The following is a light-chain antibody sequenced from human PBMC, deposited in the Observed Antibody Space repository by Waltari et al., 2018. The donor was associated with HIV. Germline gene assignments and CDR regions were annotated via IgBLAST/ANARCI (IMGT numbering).Light chain of an antibody. CDR3: CSYTVTGTLNWV. V-gene: IGLV2-14*03. Sequence: QSALTQPASVSGSPGQSITLSCPGTYTDVGRYNYVSCYQQHPGKAPRLLIYEVTNRPSGVSNRFSGSKSGNTASLTISGLQVEDEAVYYCCSYTVTGTLNWVFGGGTKLTVL. CDR1: YTDVGRYNY. J-gene: IGLJ3*02. CDR2: EVT.